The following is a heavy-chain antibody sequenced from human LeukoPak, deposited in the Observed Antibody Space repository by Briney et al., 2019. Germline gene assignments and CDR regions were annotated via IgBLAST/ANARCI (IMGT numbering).Heavy chain of an antibody. V-gene: IGHV1-18*01. CDR2: IRGHNGKT. Sequence: ASVKVSCRAFGYTFSDYAISWVRQAPGRGLEWMGWIRGHNGKTKYLEKFQGRVTMTTDKSTSNAYMELRSLRSDDTAVYYCARYFNNYDSSGDYYVTNYYFDYWGQGTLVTVSS. D-gene: IGHD3-22*01. CDR1: GYTFSDYA. CDR3: ARYFNNYDSSGDYYVTNYYFDY. J-gene: IGHJ4*02.